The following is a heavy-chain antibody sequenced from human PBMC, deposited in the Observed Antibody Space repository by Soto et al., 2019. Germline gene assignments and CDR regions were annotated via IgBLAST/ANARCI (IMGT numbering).Heavy chain of an antibody. V-gene: IGHV4-59*01. D-gene: IGHD3-22*01. J-gene: IGHJ5*02. CDR2: IYYSGST. CDR1: GGSISSYY. Sequence: SETLSLTCTVSGGSISSYYWSWIRQPPGKGPEWIGYIYYSGSTNYNPSLKSRVTISVDTSKNQFSLKLSSVTAADTAVYYCARVPTRPNDSSGYPWGQGTLVTVSS. CDR3: ARVPTRPNDSSGYP.